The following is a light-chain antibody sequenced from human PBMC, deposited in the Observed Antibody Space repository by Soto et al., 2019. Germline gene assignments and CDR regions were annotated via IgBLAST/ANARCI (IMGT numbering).Light chain of an antibody. V-gene: IGLV2-14*03. CDR3: SSYTSSSTMN. Sequence: QSALTQPASVSGSPGQSITISCTGSSSDVGGYNYVSWYQQHPGKAPKLMIYDVSYRPSGISDRFSGSKSGNTASLTISGLQAEDAADYYCSSYTSSSTMNFGTGTKLTVL. CDR2: DVS. CDR1: SSDVGGYNY. J-gene: IGLJ1*01.